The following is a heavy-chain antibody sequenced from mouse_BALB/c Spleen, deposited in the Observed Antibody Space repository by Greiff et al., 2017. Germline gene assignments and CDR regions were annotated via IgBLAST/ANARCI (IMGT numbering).Heavy chain of an antibody. CDR1: GFAFSSYD. CDR3: ARQTQLLRFDY. D-gene: IGHD1-1*01. J-gene: IGHJ2*01. Sequence: EVQLVESGGGLVKPGGSLKLSCAASGFAFSSYDMSWVRQTPEKRLEWVAYISSGGGSTYYPDTVKGRFTISRDNAKNTLYLQMSSLKSEDTAMYYCARQTQLLRFDYWGQGTTLTVSS. V-gene: IGHV5-12-1*01. CDR2: ISSGGGST.